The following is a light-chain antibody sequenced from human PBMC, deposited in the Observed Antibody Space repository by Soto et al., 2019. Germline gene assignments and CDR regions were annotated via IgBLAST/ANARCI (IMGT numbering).Light chain of an antibody. Sequence: EIVLTQSPATLSLSPGERATLSCRASQSVSSSLAWYQQKPGQAPRLLVYDASDRATGIPARFSGSGSGTDFTLTISSLEPEDLAVYYCQQRNFWPRTFGQGTKLEFK. J-gene: IGKJ2*01. CDR1: QSVSSS. CDR3: QQRNFWPRT. CDR2: DAS. V-gene: IGKV3-11*01.